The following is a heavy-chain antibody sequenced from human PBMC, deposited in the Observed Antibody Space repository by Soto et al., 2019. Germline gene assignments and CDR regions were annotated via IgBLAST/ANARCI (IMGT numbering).Heavy chain of an antibody. D-gene: IGHD3-22*01. CDR3: AKDLRAYYYDRGFDY. V-gene: IGHV3-23*01. CDR2: ISGSGGST. Sequence: GGSLRLSCAASGFTFSRYAMSWVRQAPGKGLEWVSAISGSGGSTYYADSVKGRFTISRDNSKNTLYLQMNSLRAEDTAVYYCAKDLRAYYYDRGFDYWGQGTLVTVSA. J-gene: IGHJ4*02. CDR1: GFTFSRYA.